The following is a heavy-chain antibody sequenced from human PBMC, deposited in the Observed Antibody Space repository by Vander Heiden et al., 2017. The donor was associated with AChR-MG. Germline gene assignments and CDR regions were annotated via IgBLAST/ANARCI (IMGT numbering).Heavy chain of an antibody. CDR2: IRYDGSNK. Sequence: QVQLVESGGGVVQPGGSLRLSGAASGFPFSSYGMHWVRQAPGKGLEWVAFIRYDGSNKYYADSVKGRFTISRDNSKNTLYLQMNSLRAEDTAVYYCAKDRRGYSGYVEYWGQGTLVTVSS. CDR3: AKDRRGYSGYVEY. CDR1: GFPFSSYG. J-gene: IGHJ4*02. D-gene: IGHD5-12*01. V-gene: IGHV3-30*02.